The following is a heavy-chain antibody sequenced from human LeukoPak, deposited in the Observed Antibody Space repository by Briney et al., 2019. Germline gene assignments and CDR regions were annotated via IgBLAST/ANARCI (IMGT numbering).Heavy chain of an antibody. CDR3: ARKPEGMDV. Sequence: ASVKVSCKASGYTFTVYYIHWVRQAPGQGLEWMGRINPSSGGTNYAQKFQGTVTMTRDTSISTAYMELSRLRSDDTAVYYCARKPEGMDVWGQGTTVTVSS. V-gene: IGHV1-2*06. CDR1: GYTFTVYY. J-gene: IGHJ6*02. D-gene: IGHD1-14*01. CDR2: INPSSGGT.